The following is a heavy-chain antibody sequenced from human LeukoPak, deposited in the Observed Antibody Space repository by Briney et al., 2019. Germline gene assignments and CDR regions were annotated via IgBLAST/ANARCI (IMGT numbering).Heavy chain of an antibody. D-gene: IGHD1-7*01. V-gene: IGHV4-38-2*02. CDR2: FYHSGST. CDR3: ARVLGNYGNNRGGYFQH. CDR1: GYSISSGYF. Sequence: SETLSLTCTVSGYSISSGYFWGWIRQPPGKGLEWIGTFYHSGSTYYDPSLRSRVTISVDTSKNQFSLKLSSVTAADTAVYYCARVLGNYGNNRGGYFQHWGQGTLVTVSS. J-gene: IGHJ1*01.